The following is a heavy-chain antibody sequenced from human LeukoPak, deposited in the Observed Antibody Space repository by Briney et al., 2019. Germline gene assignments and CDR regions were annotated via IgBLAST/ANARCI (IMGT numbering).Heavy chain of an antibody. J-gene: IGHJ4*02. CDR3: ARGGSYVHY. Sequence: PGGSLRLSCAASGFTFSNYEMNWVRQAPGKGLEWVSYISSSGTTIYYADSVKGRFTISRDNAKNSLYMQMNSLRAEDTAVYYCARGGSYVHYWGQGTLVTVSS. CDR1: GFTFSNYE. CDR2: ISSSGTTI. V-gene: IGHV3-48*03. D-gene: IGHD1-26*01.